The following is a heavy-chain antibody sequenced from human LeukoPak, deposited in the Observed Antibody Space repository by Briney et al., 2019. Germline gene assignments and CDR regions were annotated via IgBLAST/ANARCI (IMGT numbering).Heavy chain of an antibody. Sequence: SQTLSLTCTVSGGSISSGGYYWSWIRQHPGKGLEWIGYIYYSGSTYYNPSLKSRVTISVDTSKNQFSLKLSSVTAADTAVYYCASRSSIWSGYQDTLYYFDSWGQGTLVTVSS. D-gene: IGHD3-3*01. V-gene: IGHV4-31*03. J-gene: IGHJ4*02. CDR3: ASRSSIWSGYQDTLYYFDS. CDR2: IYYSGST. CDR1: GGSISSGGYY.